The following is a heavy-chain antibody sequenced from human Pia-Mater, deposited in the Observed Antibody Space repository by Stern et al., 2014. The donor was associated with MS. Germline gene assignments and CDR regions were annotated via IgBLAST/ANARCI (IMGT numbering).Heavy chain of an antibody. CDR3: ARQRTTGHMDFDY. J-gene: IGHJ4*02. Sequence: QVQLVQSGAEVKKPGASVNISCVTSGYTFTTYYVHWVRQAPGPGLEWMGIINTSDGDTSHTRKFQDRVTVTRDTSASTVYLKLSSLKSEDTAVYYCARQRTTGHMDFDYWGQGTLVTVSS. D-gene: IGHD1-1*01. CDR2: INTSDGDT. CDR1: GYTFTTYY. V-gene: IGHV1-46*01.